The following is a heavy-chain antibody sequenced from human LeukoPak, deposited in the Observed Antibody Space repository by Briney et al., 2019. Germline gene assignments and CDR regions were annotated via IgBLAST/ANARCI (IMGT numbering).Heavy chain of an antibody. CDR3: ARDSTYYYDSGSSGPHYFDN. V-gene: IGHV3-30*01. CDR1: GFTFSNYA. D-gene: IGHD3-10*01. CDR2: ISFGGTYE. J-gene: IGHJ4*02. Sequence: GKSLRLSCAASGFTFSNYAMHWVRRAPGQGLEWVSLISFGGTYEYYADSVKGRFTISRDNSKNTLYLQLNSLRAEDTAVYYCARDSTYYYDSGSSGPHYFDNWGQGTLVTVSS.